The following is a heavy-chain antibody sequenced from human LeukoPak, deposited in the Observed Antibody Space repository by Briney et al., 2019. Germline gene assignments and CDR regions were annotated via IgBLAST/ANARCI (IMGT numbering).Heavy chain of an antibody. Sequence: ASVKVSCKASGYTFTSYGISWVRQAPGQGLEWMGWISAYNGNTNYAQKLQGRVTMTTDTSTSTAYMELRSLRSDDTAVYYCARGNPTGTTSGVDYGMDVWGKGTTVTVSS. J-gene: IGHJ6*04. D-gene: IGHD1-1*01. V-gene: IGHV1-18*04. CDR3: ARGNPTGTTSGVDYGMDV. CDR2: ISAYNGNT. CDR1: GYTFTSYG.